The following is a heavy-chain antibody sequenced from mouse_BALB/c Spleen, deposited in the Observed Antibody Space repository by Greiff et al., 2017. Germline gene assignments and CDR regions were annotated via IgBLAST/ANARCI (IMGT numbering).Heavy chain of an antibody. Sequence: EVNVVESGGGLVKPGGSLKLSCAASGFTFSDYYMYWVRQTPEKRLEWVATISDGGSYTYYPDSVKGRFTISRDNAKNNLYLQMSSLKSEDTAMYYCARDPAGTWFAYWGQGTLVTVSA. D-gene: IGHD4-1*01. V-gene: IGHV5-4*02. J-gene: IGHJ3*01. CDR1: GFTFSDYY. CDR2: ISDGGSYT. CDR3: ARDPAGTWFAY.